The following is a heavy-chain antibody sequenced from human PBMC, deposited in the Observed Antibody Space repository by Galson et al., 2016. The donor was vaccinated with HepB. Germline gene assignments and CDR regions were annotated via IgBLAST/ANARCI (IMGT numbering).Heavy chain of an antibody. J-gene: IGHJ4*02. D-gene: IGHD4-11*01. CDR2: INTGNGNT. CDR3: ARIDYSNYRYYLDY. Sequence: SVKVSCKASGYTFNNYGVHWVRQAPGQRLEWMGWINTGNGNTKYSQKFQDRVTITRDTSATTAYMELTSLRSEDTAVYYCARIDYSNYRYYLDYWGQGTLVTVSS. V-gene: IGHV1-3*04. CDR1: GYTFNNYG.